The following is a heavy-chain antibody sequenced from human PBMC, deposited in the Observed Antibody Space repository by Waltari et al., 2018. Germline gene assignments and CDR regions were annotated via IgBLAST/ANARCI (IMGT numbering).Heavy chain of an antibody. Sequence: EVQLVESGGVVVQPGGSLRLSCAASGFTFDDYTMQWFRHAPGKGLEWVSLISWDGGSTYYADSVKGRFTISRDNSKNSLYLQMNSLRTEDTALYYCAKDRGGYSYGYFDYWGQGTLVTVSS. CDR2: ISWDGGST. CDR3: AKDRGGYSYGYFDY. CDR1: GFTFDDYT. D-gene: IGHD5-18*01. V-gene: IGHV3-43*01. J-gene: IGHJ4*02.